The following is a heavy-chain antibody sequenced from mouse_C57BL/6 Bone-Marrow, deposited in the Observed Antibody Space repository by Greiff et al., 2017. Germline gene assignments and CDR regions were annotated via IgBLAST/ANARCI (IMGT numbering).Heavy chain of an antibody. D-gene: IGHD1-1*01. CDR2: IHPNSGST. CDR3: ARGKYYGRGVYCFDY. J-gene: IGHJ2*01. Sequence: VQLQQPGAELVKPGASVKLSCKASGYTFTSYWMHWVKQRPGQGLEWIGMIHPNSGSTNYNEKFKSKATLTVDKSSSTAYMQLSSLTSEDSAVYYCARGKYYGRGVYCFDYWGRGTTLTVSS. CDR1: GYTFTSYW. V-gene: IGHV1-64*01.